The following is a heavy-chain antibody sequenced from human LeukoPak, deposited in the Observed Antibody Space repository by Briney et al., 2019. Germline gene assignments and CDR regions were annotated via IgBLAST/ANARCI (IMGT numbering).Heavy chain of an antibody. Sequence: PGGSLRLSCAASGFTFSSYGMHWVRQAPGKGLEWVAVIWYDGSNKYYADSVKGRFTISRDNSKNTLYLQMNSLRAEDTAVYYCARDSTIAARPYYYYGMDVWGQGTTVTVSS. CDR1: GFTFSSYG. CDR2: IWYDGSNK. V-gene: IGHV3-33*01. J-gene: IGHJ6*02. D-gene: IGHD6-6*01. CDR3: ARDSTIAARPYYYYGMDV.